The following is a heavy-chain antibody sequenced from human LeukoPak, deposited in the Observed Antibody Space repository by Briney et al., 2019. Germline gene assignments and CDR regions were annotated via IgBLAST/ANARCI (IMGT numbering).Heavy chain of an antibody. CDR3: AKEITGDPFFDT. D-gene: IGHD7-27*01. Sequence: GGSLRLSCAASGFTFSSYPMSWDRQAPGKGLEWVSAISGGVVTTYYADSVKGRFTISRDNSKNTLYLQMDSLRAEDTAVYYCAKEITGDPFFDTWGPGTLVTVSS. J-gene: IGHJ4*02. CDR1: GFTFSSYP. V-gene: IGHV3-23*01. CDR2: ISGGVVTT.